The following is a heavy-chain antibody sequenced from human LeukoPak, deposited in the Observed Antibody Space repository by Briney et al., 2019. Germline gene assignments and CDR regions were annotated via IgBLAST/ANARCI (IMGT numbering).Heavy chain of an antibody. Sequence: ASVKVSCKASGYTFTIYGISWVRQAPGQGLEWMGWISVYNGNTNSAQKLQGRVTTTTDTSTSTAYMDLRSLSSDDTAVYYCGRVDMATTKDYWGQGTLVTVSS. CDR1: GYTFTIYG. CDR3: GRVDMATTKDY. J-gene: IGHJ4*02. V-gene: IGHV1-18*01. D-gene: IGHD5-24*01. CDR2: ISVYNGNT.